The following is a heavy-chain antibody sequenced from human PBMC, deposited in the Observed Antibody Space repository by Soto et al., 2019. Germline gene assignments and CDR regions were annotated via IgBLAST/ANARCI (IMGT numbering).Heavy chain of an antibody. CDR3: ARGGLGAGLHLGELDY. J-gene: IGHJ4*02. CDR2: IWYDGSNK. CDR1: GFTFSSYG. D-gene: IGHD3-16*01. Sequence: GGSLRLSCAASGFTFSSYGMHWVRQAPGKGLEWVAVIWYDGSNKYYADSVKGRFTISRDNSKNTLYLQMNSLRAEDTAVYYCARGGLGAGLHLGELDYWGQGTLVTVSS. V-gene: IGHV3-33*01.